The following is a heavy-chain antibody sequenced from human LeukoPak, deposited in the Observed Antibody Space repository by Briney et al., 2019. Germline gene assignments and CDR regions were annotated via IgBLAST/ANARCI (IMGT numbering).Heavy chain of an antibody. V-gene: IGHV3-15*01. CDR3: TTAGRFLEWLSDYFDY. CDR1: GFTFSNAW. J-gene: IGHJ4*02. D-gene: IGHD3-3*01. Sequence: GGSLRLSCAASGFTFSNAWMSWVRQAPGKGLEWVGRIKSKTDGGTTDYAAPVKGRFTISRDDSKNTLYLQMNSLKTEDTAAYYCTTAGRFLEWLSDYFDYWGQGTLVTVSS. CDR2: IKSKTDGGTT.